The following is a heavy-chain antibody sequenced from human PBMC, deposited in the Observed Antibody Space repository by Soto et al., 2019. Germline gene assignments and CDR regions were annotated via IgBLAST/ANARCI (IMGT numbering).Heavy chain of an antibody. CDR2: ISYHGSDK. V-gene: IGHV3-30-3*01. CDR3: AWARDEYDTRAYLDY. D-gene: IGHD3-22*01. Sequence: GGSLILSCAVSGFTFSSDAMHWVRQAPGKGLEWVAVISYHGSDKYYADSVKGRFTISRDNSKNTLYLQMNSLRAEDTAVYYCAWARDEYDTRAYLDYWGKGNLVRVSS. CDR1: GFTFSSDA. J-gene: IGHJ4*02.